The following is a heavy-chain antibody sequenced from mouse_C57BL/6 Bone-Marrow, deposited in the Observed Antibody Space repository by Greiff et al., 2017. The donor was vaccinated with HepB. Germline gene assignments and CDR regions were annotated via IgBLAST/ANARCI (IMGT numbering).Heavy chain of an antibody. J-gene: IGHJ4*01. Sequence: EVKLVESGGGLVQPKGSLKLSCAASGFSFNTYAMNWVRQAPGKGLEWVARIRSKSNNYATYYADSVKDRFTISRDDSESMLYLQMNNLKTEDTAMYYCVRPGYDGAMDYWGQGTSVTVSS. V-gene: IGHV10-1*01. CDR3: VRPGYDGAMDY. CDR1: GFSFNTYA. CDR2: IRSKSNNYAT. D-gene: IGHD2-2*01.